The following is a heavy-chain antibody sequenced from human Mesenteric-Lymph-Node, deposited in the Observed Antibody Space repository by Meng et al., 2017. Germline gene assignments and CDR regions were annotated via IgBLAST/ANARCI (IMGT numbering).Heavy chain of an antibody. CDR2: IDDSGST. D-gene: IGHD1-26*01. CDR3: ARGKQDAWELLAY. CDR1: GVSISSNIR. J-gene: IGHJ4*02. V-gene: IGHV4-4*02. Sequence: HVQPQEAGPGLVKPSGTLSLTCGVSGVSISSNIRWTWVRQPPGKGLEWIGDIDDSGSTNYNPSLNSRISISLDKSKNHFSLKVNSVTAADTAVYYCARGKQDAWELLAYWGQGALVTVSS.